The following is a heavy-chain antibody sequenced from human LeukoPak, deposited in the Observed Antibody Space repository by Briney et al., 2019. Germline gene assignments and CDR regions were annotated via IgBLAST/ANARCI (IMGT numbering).Heavy chain of an antibody. Sequence: ASVKVSCKASGYTFTGYYIHWVRQAPGQGLEWMGWINPNSGGTNYAQKFQGRVTMTRDTSISTAYMELSRLRSDDTAVYYCARDTAVAGDLWFDPWGQGTLVTVSS. D-gene: IGHD6-19*01. CDR2: INPNSGGT. CDR3: ARDTAVAGDLWFDP. J-gene: IGHJ5*02. CDR1: GYTFTGYY. V-gene: IGHV1-2*02.